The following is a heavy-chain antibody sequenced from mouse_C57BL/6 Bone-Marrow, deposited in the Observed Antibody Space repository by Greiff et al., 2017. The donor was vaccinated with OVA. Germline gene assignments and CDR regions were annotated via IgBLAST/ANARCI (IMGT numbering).Heavy chain of an antibody. CDR1: GYTFTDYY. V-gene: IGHV1-19*01. Sequence: VQLKQSGPVLVKPGASVKMSCKASGYTFTDYYMNWVKQSHGKSLEWIGVINPYNGGTSYNQKFKGKATLTVDKSSSTAYMELNSLTSEDSAVYYCARIYDGYYVWFAYWGQGTLVTVSA. D-gene: IGHD2-3*01. CDR2: INPYNGGT. CDR3: ARIYDGYYVWFAY. J-gene: IGHJ3*01.